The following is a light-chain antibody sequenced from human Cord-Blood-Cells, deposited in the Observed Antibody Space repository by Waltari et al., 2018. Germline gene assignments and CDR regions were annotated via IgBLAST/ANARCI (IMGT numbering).Light chain of an antibody. V-gene: IGLV2-18*02. CDR1: SSDVGSYNR. CDR3: SSYTSSSTFVV. J-gene: IGLJ2*01. Sequence: QSALTQPPSVSGSPGQSVTISCTGTSSDVGSYNRVSWYQQPPGTAPKLMIYEVSNRPSGVPDRFSGSKSGHTASLTISGLQAEDEADYYCSSYTSSSTFVVFGGGTKLTVL. CDR2: EVS.